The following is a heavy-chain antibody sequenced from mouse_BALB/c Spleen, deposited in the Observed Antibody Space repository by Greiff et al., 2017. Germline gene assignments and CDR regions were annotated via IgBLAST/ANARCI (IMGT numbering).Heavy chain of an antibody. J-gene: IGHJ3*01. CDR1: GYTFTSYY. D-gene: IGHD2-1*01. Sequence: VQLQQSGAELVKPGASVKLSCKASGYTFTSYYMYWVKQRPGQGLEWIGEINPSNGGTNFNEKFKSKATLSVDKSSSTAYMQLSSLTSEDSAVYYCTRSRVYYGNYEFAYWGQGTLVTVSA. V-gene: IGHV1S81*02. CDR3: TRSRVYYGNYEFAY. CDR2: INPSNGGT.